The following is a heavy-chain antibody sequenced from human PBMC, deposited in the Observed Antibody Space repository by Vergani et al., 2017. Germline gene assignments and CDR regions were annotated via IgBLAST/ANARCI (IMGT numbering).Heavy chain of an antibody. CDR1: GLTFSDSA. D-gene: IGHD3/OR15-3a*01. CDR2: IRDKAYNYAT. Sequence: VHLVESEGGVVQPGRSLRLSCAASGLTFSDSAIHWVRQTSGKGLEWIGRIRDKAYNYATVYAVSVKGRFTISRDDSKKTAYLQMNGLTTEDTAVYYCFYDFWAGYDSGDVWGKGTTVTVSS. V-gene: IGHV3-73*01. CDR3: FYDFWAGYDSGDV. J-gene: IGHJ6*04.